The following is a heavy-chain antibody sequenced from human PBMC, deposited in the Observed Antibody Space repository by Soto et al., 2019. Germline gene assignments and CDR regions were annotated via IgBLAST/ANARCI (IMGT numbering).Heavy chain of an antibody. J-gene: IGHJ4*02. CDR3: ARDRETWYFDY. CDR2: IYHSGST. V-gene: IGHV4-38-2*02. Sequence: TDTLSLTWRISGVSSNGYCLSLLRPPPGKGLEWIGSIYHSGSTYYNPSLKSRVTISVDTSKNQLSLKLSSVTAADTAVYYCARDRETWYFDYWGQGTLVTVSS. CDR1: GVSSNGYC.